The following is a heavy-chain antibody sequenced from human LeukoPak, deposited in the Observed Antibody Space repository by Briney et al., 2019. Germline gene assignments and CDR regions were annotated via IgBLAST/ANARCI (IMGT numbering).Heavy chain of an antibody. J-gene: IGHJ5*02. Sequence: SETLSLTCTVSGGSISSSSYYWGWIRQPPGKGLEWIGSIYYSGSTYYNPSLKSRVTISVDTSKNQFSLKLSSVTAADTAVYYCARSAMVRGVMVPNWFDPWGQGTLVTVSS. CDR1: GGSISSSSYY. CDR3: ARSAMVRGVMVPNWFDP. CDR2: IYYSGST. D-gene: IGHD3-10*01. V-gene: IGHV4-39*07.